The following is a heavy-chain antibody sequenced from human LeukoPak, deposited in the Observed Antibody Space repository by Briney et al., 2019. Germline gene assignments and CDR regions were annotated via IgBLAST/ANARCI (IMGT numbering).Heavy chain of an antibody. CDR1: GYTFNAYY. Sequence: GASVKVSCKASGYTFNAYYMHWVRQAPGQGLEWMGVINPSVGSTSYSQKFQGRVTMTRDTSTSTVYMELSSLRSEDTAVYYCARDVDSSGYYYVDYWGQGTLVTVSS. CDR3: ARDVDSSGYYYVDY. V-gene: IGHV1-46*02. CDR2: INPSVGST. J-gene: IGHJ4*02. D-gene: IGHD3-22*01.